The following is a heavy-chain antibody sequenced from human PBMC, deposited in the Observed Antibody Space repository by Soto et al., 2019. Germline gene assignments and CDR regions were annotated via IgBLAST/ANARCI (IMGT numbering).Heavy chain of an antibody. V-gene: IGHV3-74*01. CDR2: VSLDGSRT. Sequence: VQLVESGGGLVQPGGSLRLSCAAPGFTFGSYWMHWLRQAPGTGLVWVSHVSLDGSRTTYADSVRGRFTISRDNAKSTLYLPMISPRAEDTAVYYCARAPPRNSVGYRYYGMDVWGQATTVSVSS. J-gene: IGHJ6*02. D-gene: IGHD5-12*01. CDR3: ARAPPRNSVGYRYYGMDV. CDR1: GFTFGSYW.